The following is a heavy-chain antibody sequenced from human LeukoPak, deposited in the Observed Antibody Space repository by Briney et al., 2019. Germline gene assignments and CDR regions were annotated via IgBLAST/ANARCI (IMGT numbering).Heavy chain of an antibody. V-gene: IGHV1-69*13. CDR3: ARGARKYYGSGSYSDYYGMDV. Sequence: SVKVSCKASGGTFISYAISWVRQAPGQGLEWMGGIIPIFGTANYAQKFQGRVTITADESTSTAYMELSSLRSEDTAVYYCARGARKYYGSGSYSDYYGMDVWGQGTTVTVSS. CDR2: IIPIFGTA. CDR1: GGTFISYA. D-gene: IGHD3-10*01. J-gene: IGHJ6*02.